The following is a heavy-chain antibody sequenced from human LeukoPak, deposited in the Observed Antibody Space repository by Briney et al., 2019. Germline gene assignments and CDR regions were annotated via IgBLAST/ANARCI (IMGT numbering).Heavy chain of an antibody. Sequence: GASVKVSCKASGGTFSSYAISWVRQAPGQGLEWMGGIIPIFGTANYAQKFQGRVTITADESTSTAYMELSSLRSEDTAVYYCARCSGGDCYSFFDYWGQGTLVTVSS. CDR3: ARCSGGDCYSFFDY. D-gene: IGHD2-21*02. J-gene: IGHJ4*02. CDR1: GGTFSSYA. V-gene: IGHV1-69*13. CDR2: IIPIFGTA.